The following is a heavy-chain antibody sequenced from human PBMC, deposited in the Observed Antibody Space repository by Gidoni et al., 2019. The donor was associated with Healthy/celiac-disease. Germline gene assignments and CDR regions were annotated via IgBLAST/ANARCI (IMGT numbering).Heavy chain of an antibody. J-gene: IGHJ6*04. V-gene: IGHV3-15*07. D-gene: IGHD2-2*01. CDR1: GFTFSNAW. CDR2: IKSKTDGGTT. Sequence: EVQLVESGGGLVKPGGSLRLSCAASGFTFSNAWMNWVRQAPGKGLEWVGRIKSKTDGGTTDYDAPVKGRFTISRDDSKNTLYLQMNSLKTEDTAVYYCTTQGDCSSTSCYYYYYGMDVWGKGTTVTVSS. CDR3: TTQGDCSSTSCYYYYYGMDV.